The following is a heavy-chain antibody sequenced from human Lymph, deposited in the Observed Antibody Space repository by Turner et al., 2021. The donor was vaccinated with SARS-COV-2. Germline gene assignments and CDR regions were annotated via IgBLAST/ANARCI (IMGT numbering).Heavy chain of an antibody. Sequence: QVQLVESGGGVVQPGRSLRLSCAASGFTFSSYVMHWVRQAPGKGLEWVAVISYDGSNKYYADSVKGRFTISRDNSKNTLYLQMNSLRAEDTAVYYCAREDVVGATTGLDYWGQGTLVTVSS. CDR1: GFTFSSYV. D-gene: IGHD1-26*01. CDR3: AREDVVGATTGLDY. V-gene: IGHV3-30-3*01. J-gene: IGHJ4*02. CDR2: ISYDGSNK.